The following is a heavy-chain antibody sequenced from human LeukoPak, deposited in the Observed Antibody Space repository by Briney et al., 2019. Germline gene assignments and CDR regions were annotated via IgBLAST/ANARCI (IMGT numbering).Heavy chain of an antibody. D-gene: IGHD2-2*01. V-gene: IGHV3-74*01. J-gene: IGHJ5*02. CDR1: GFTFSSYW. Sequence: GGSLRLSCVASGFTFSSYWMHWVRQAPGKGLVWVSRINSDGSSTSYADSVKGRFTISRDNAKNTLYLQMNSLRAEDTAVYYCARGSGHCSSTSCYPTYELDPWGQGTLVTVSS. CDR3: ARGSGHCSSTSCYPTYELDP. CDR2: INSDGSST.